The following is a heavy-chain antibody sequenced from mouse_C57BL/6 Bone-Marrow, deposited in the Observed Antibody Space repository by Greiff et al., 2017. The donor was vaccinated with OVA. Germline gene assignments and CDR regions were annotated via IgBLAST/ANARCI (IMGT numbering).Heavy chain of an antibody. CDR1: GYTFTSYG. V-gene: IGHV1-81*01. Sequence: QVHVKQSGAELARPGASVKLSCKASGYTFTSYGISWVKQRTGQGLEWIGEIYPRSGNTYYNEKFKGKATLTADKSSSTAYMELRSLTSEDSAVYFCARLGSSRDYWGQGTTLTVSP. CDR2: IYPRSGNT. J-gene: IGHJ2*01. D-gene: IGHD1-1*01. CDR3: ARLGSSRDY.